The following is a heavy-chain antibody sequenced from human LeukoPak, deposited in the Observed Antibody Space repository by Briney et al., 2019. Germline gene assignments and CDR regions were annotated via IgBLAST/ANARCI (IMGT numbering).Heavy chain of an antibody. CDR1: EFTISNYG. CDR2: ISVGGGYT. D-gene: IGHD2-2*01. V-gene: IGHV3-23*01. CDR3: ARLPGLEGDQLYFQH. J-gene: IGHJ1*01. Sequence: PGGSLRLSCAASEFTISNYGMSWVRQAPGKGLEWVSAISVGGGYTYYVDSVKSRFTISRDNSKNTLYLQMNSLRGEDTAVYYCARLPGLEGDQLYFQHWGQGTLVTVSS.